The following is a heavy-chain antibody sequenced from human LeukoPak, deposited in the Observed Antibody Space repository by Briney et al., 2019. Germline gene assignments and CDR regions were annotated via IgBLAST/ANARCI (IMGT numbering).Heavy chain of an antibody. D-gene: IGHD1-26*01. CDR1: GGSISSYY. J-gene: IGHJ4*02. CDR2: IYYGGST. Sequence: SETLSLTCTVSGGSISSYYWSWIRQPPGKGLEWIGYIYYGGSTNYNPSLKSRVTISVDTSKNQFSLKLSSVTAADTAVYYCARELPGATFDYWGQGTLVTVSS. V-gene: IGHV4-59*01. CDR3: ARELPGATFDY.